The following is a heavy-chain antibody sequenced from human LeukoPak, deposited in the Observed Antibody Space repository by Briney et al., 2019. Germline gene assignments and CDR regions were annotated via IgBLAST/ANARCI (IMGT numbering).Heavy chain of an antibody. CDR2: ISSGSSSI. CDR3: ARAGPGGGLIVKVYYFDD. CDR1: GFTFSSSS. D-gene: IGHD3-16*02. V-gene: IGHV3-21*01. Sequence: GGSLRLSCAASGFTFSSSSMNRVRQAPGKGLEWVSAISSGSSSIYYADSVKGRFTISRDNAKNSLYLQMNSLRAEDTAVYYCARAGPGGGLIVKVYYFDDWGQGTLITVSS. J-gene: IGHJ4*02.